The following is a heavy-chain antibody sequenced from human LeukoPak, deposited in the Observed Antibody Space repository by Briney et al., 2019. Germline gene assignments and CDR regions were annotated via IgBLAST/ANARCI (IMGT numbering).Heavy chain of an antibody. CDR2: INPNSGGT. CDR3: ARDWAGYSSGWYVL. Sequence: ASVKVSCKASGYTFTGYYMHWVRQAPGQGLEWMGWINPNSGGTNYAQKFQGRVSMTRDTSISTAYMELSRLRSDDTAVYYCARDWAGYSSGWYVLWGQGTLVTVSS. CDR1: GYTFTGYY. J-gene: IGHJ5*02. V-gene: IGHV1-2*02. D-gene: IGHD6-19*01.